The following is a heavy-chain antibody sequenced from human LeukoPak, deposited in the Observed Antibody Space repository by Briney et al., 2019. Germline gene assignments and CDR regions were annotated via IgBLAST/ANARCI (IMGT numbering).Heavy chain of an antibody. J-gene: IGHJ4*02. CDR3: ARAYYDYIWGSYRPFDY. CDR2: INAYNGNT. D-gene: IGHD3-16*02. V-gene: IGHV1-18*01. Sequence: GASVKVSCKASGYTFTSHGISWVRQAPGQGLEWMGWINAYNGNTNYAQKFQGRVIMTTDTSASTAYMELRSLRSDDTALYYCARAYYDYIWGSYRPFDYWGQGTLVTVSS. CDR1: GYTFTSHG.